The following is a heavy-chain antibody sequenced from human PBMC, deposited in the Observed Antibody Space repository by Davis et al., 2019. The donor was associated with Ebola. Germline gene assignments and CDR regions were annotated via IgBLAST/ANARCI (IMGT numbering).Heavy chain of an antibody. Sequence: ASVKVPCKASGYTFTSYDINWVRQARGQGLEWMGWMHANNGDTGYAQKFQGRVTMTRENSMSTAYMELSSLRSEDTAVYFCARGGVAYSDLDYWGQGTLVAVSS. CDR2: MHANNGDT. CDR1: GYTFTSYD. J-gene: IGHJ4*02. CDR3: ARGGVAYSDLDY. V-gene: IGHV1-8*01. D-gene: IGHD2-21*01.